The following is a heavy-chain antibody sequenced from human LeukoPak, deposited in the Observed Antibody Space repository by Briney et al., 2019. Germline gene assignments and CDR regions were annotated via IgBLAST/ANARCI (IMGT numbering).Heavy chain of an antibody. V-gene: IGHV4-34*01. CDR2: INHSGST. CDR1: GESFSGYY. D-gene: IGHD2/OR15-2a*01. Sequence: KSSETLSLTCAVYGESFSGYYWSWIRQPPGKGLEWIGEINHSGSTNYNPSLKRPVTISVDTSKNQFSLKLSSVTAADTAVYYCARSKHPSPLLYWGQGTLVTVSS. CDR3: ARSKHPSPLLY. J-gene: IGHJ4*02.